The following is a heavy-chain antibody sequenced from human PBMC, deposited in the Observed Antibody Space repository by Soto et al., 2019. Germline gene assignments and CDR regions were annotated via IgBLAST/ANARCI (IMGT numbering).Heavy chain of an antibody. D-gene: IGHD3-22*01. Sequence: QVQLQESGPGLVKPSETLSLTCTVSGGSVSSGSYYWSWIRQPPGKGLEWIGYIYYSGSTNYNPSLTCRVTISVDTSKNQCSLKLSSVTAAYTAAYYCARDRGYYDSSGYSFLYWGQGSLVTVST. CDR1: GGSVSSGSYY. V-gene: IGHV4-61*01. J-gene: IGHJ4*02. CDR3: ARDRGYYDSSGYSFLY. CDR2: IYYSGST.